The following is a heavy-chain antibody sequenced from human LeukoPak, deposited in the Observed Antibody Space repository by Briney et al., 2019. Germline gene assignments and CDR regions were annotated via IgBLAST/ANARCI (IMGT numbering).Heavy chain of an antibody. CDR1: GFTFSSYE. J-gene: IGHJ4*02. CDR3: SCVGTTDLRDY. D-gene: IGHD1-26*01. Sequence: GGSLRLSCAVSGFTFSSYEMNWVRRPPRKGLEWVSSISSSRSYIYYADSVKDRFTISRDNAKNLLYLQMNSLRAEDTAVYHCSCVGTTDLRDYWGQGTLVPVSS. V-gene: IGHV3-21*01. CDR2: ISSSRSYI.